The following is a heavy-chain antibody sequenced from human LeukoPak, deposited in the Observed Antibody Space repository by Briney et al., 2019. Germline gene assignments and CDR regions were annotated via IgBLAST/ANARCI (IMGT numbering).Heavy chain of an antibody. V-gene: IGHV3-21*01. Sequence: SGGSLRLSCAASGFTFSSYSMNWVRQAPGKGLEWVSYISGSGTEIYYADLVKGRFTISRDNAKNALYLQMNSLSAEDTAVYYCARVSGTYYKGHFDYWGQGTLVTVSS. J-gene: IGHJ4*02. CDR3: ARVSGTYYKGHFDY. CDR1: GFTFSSYS. D-gene: IGHD3-10*01. CDR2: ISGSGTEI.